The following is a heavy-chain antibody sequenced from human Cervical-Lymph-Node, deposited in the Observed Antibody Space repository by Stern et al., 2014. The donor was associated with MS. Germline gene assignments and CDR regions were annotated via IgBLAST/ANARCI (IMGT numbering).Heavy chain of an antibody. D-gene: IGHD2-8*01. Sequence: DQLVESGGDVVQPGRSLRLSCAASGFTFSSYGMHLVRQAPGKGLEWVTVISYDGNHKYYAASVKGRFTISRDNSKNTLHLQMNSVTPDDTAIYYCARDYEDTSMLFDHWGQGTLVTVSS. CDR3: ARDYEDTSMLFDH. CDR1: GFTFSSYG. CDR2: ISYDGNHK. J-gene: IGHJ4*02. V-gene: IGHV3-30*03.